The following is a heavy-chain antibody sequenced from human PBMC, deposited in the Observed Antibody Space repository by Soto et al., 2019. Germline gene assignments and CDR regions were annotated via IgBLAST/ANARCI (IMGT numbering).Heavy chain of an antibody. D-gene: IGHD6-19*01. CDR1: GYTFTSYA. V-gene: IGHV1-3*01. CDR2: INAGNGNT. J-gene: IGHJ4*02. CDR3: AIDGSGGWLQFDY. Sequence: QVQLVQSGAEVKKPGASVKVSCKASGYTFTSYAMHWVRQAPGQRLEWMGWINAGNGNTKYSQKFQGRVTITRDTYASKAYMELSSLRSEDTAVYYCAIDGSGGWLQFDYWGQGTLVTVSS.